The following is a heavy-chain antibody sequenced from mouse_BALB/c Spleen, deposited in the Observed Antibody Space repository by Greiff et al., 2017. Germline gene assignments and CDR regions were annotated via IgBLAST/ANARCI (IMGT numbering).Heavy chain of an antibody. CDR3: ARDRYDDY. CDR2: IRNKANGYTT. Sequence: VQLKESGGGLVQPGGSLRLSCATSGFTFTDYYMSWVRQPPGKALEWLGFIRNKANGYTTEYSASVKGRFTISRDNSQSILYLQMNTLRAEDSATYYCARDRYDDYWGQGTTLTVSS. CDR1: GFTFTDYY. V-gene: IGHV7-3*02. J-gene: IGHJ2*01. D-gene: IGHD2-14*01.